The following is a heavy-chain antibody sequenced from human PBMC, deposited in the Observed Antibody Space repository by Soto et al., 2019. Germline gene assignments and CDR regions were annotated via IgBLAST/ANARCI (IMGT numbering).Heavy chain of an antibody. D-gene: IGHD2-15*01. V-gene: IGHV1-69*02. CDR1: RGTFSSYT. CDR2: IIPILGIA. Sequence: ASVKVSCKASRGTFSSYTISWVRQAPGQGLEWMGRIIPILGIANYAQKFQGRVTITADKSTSTAYMELSSLRSEDTAVYYCVKYCSGSGCYPYHYYYYMDVWGKGTTVTVSS. J-gene: IGHJ6*03. CDR3: VKYCSGSGCYPYHYYYYMDV.